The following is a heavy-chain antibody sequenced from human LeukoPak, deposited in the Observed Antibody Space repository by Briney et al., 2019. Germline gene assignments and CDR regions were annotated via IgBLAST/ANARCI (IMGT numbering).Heavy chain of an antibody. CDR2: ITPNSGGT. J-gene: IGHJ4*02. CDR1: GGTFSSYA. V-gene: IGHV1-2*02. CDR3: ARGRYSSSWHFDY. Sequence: ASVKVSCKASGGTFSSYAISWVRQAPGQGLEWVGWITPNSGGTNYAQKFQGRVTMTRDTSISTAYMGLSSLRSDDTAVYYCARGRYSSSWHFDYWGQGTLVTVSS. D-gene: IGHD6-13*01.